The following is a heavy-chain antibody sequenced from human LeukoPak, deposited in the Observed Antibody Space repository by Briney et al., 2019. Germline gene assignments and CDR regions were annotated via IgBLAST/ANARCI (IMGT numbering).Heavy chain of an antibody. J-gene: IGHJ6*02. CDR1: GYTLTELS. D-gene: IGHD3-10*01. V-gene: IGHV1-24*01. Sequence: ASVKVSCKVSGYTLTELSMHWVRQAPGKGLEWMGGFDPEDGETIYAQKFQGRVTMTEDTSTDTAYMELSSLRSEDTAVYYCARDRDYYGSGSYYSGEYYYGMDVWGQGTTVTVSS. CDR3: ARDRDYYGSGSYYSGEYYYGMDV. CDR2: FDPEDGET.